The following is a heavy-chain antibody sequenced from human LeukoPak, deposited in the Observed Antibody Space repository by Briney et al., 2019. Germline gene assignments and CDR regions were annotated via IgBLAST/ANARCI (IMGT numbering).Heavy chain of an antibody. J-gene: IGHJ4*02. Sequence: SETLSLTCAVYGGSFSGYYWGWIRQPPGKGLEWIGSINYSGSTYYNPSLKSRATISVDRSKNQFSLKLSSVTAADTAVYYCARGVAVSDPNIGYWGLGTQVTVSS. CDR1: GGSFSGYY. V-gene: IGHV4-34*01. D-gene: IGHD2-15*01. CDR3: ARGVAVSDPNIGY. CDR2: INYSGST.